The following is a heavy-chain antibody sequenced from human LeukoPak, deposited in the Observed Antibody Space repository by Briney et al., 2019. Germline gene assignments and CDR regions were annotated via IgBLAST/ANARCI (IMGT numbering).Heavy chain of an antibody. CDR1: GGSISSGGYS. CDR2: IYHSGST. CDR3: ARLSPIIKLRDAFDI. V-gene: IGHV4-30-2*01. Sequence: SETLSLTCAVSGGSISSGGYSWSWIRQPPGKGLEWIGYIYHSGSTYYNPSLKSRVTISVDRSKNQFSLKLSSVTAADTAVYYCARLSPIIKLRDAFDIWGQGTMVTVSS. J-gene: IGHJ3*02.